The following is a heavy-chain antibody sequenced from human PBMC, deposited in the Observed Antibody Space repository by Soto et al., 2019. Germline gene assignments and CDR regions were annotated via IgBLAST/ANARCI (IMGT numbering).Heavy chain of an antibody. V-gene: IGHV3-66*01. Sequence: GSLRLSCAASGFTVSSSYMSWVRQAPGKGLEWVSVIYSGGSTYYADSVKGRFTISRDNSKNTLYLQMNSLRAEDTAVYYCARGPYVDYHPAAFDIWDQGTMVTGSS. J-gene: IGHJ3*02. CDR1: GFTVSSSY. CDR3: ARGPYVDYHPAAFDI. CDR2: IYSGGST. D-gene: IGHD4-17*01.